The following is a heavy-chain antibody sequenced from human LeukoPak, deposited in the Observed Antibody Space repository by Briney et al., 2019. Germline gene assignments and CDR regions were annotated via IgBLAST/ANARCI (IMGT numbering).Heavy chain of an antibody. CDR1: GFTFSSYA. J-gene: IGHJ4*02. D-gene: IGHD1-20*01. Sequence: PGGSLRLSCAASGFTFSSYAMSWVRQAPGKGLEWVGRIKSKADGETIDYAAPVKGRFTFSRDDSKNMLYLQMNSLKSEDTAVYYCSTLTSRGLSDSWGQGTLVTVSS. V-gene: IGHV3-15*01. CDR3: STLTSRGLSDS. CDR2: IKSKADGETI.